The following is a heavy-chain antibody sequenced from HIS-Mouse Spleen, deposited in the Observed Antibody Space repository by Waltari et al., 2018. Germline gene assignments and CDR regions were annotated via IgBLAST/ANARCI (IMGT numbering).Heavy chain of an antibody. CDR1: GGSISRSSYY. Sequence: QLQLQESGPGLVKPSETLSLTCTVSGGSISRSSYYSGWIRQPPGKGLEWIGSSYDRGSTYYNPSLKSLVTISVDTSKNQFSLKLSSVTAADTAVYYCARDKAPILYSFDYWGQGTLVTVSS. D-gene: IGHD2-8*01. J-gene: IGHJ4*02. CDR2: SYDRGST. V-gene: IGHV4-39*07. CDR3: ARDKAPILYSFDY.